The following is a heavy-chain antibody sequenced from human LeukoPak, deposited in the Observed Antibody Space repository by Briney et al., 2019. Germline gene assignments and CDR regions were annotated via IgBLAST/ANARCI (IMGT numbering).Heavy chain of an antibody. CDR1: GGSFSGYY. V-gene: IGHV4-34*01. Sequence: SETLSLTCAVYGGSFSGYYWSWIRQPPGKGLEWIGEINHSGSTNYNPSLKSRVTISVDTSKNQFSLKLSSVTVADTAVYYCARGPPHYYWGQGTLVTVSS. CDR3: ARGPPHYY. D-gene: IGHD3-3*02. CDR2: INHSGST. J-gene: IGHJ4*02.